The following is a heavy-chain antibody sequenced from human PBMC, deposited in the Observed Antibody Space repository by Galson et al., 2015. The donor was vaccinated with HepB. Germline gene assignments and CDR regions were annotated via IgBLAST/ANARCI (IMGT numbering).Heavy chain of an antibody. Sequence: SVKVSCKASGGTFSSYAISWVRQAPGQGLEWMGGIIPILGIANYAQKFQGRVTITADKSTSTAYMELSSLRSEDTAVYYCARDGTFRDGYNLGYWGQGTLVTVSS. J-gene: IGHJ4*02. V-gene: IGHV1-69*10. CDR3: ARDGTFRDGYNLGY. CDR2: IIPILGIA. CDR1: GGTFSSYA. D-gene: IGHD5-24*01.